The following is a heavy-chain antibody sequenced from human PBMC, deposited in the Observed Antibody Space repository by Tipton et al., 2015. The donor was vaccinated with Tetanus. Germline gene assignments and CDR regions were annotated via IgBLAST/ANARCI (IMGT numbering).Heavy chain of an antibody. CDR1: GFTFSSYS. J-gene: IGHJ6*02. V-gene: IGHV3-21*01. CDR3: ARDYGGNTRYYYYGMDV. D-gene: IGHD4-23*01. Sequence: SLRLSCAASGFTFSSYSMNWVRQAPGKGLEWVSFISSSSSYIYYADSVKGRFTISRDNAKNSLYLQMNSLRAEDTAVYYCARDYGGNTRYYYYGMDVWGQGTTVTVSS. CDR2: ISSSSSYI.